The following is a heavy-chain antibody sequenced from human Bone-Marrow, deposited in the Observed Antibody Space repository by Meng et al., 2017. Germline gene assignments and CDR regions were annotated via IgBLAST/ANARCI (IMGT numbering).Heavy chain of an antibody. J-gene: IGHJ4*02. D-gene: IGHD5-12*01. CDR2: IKSKPDGETI. Sequence: EVQLVESGGGLVKPGGSLRLSCEGSGFTFSNAYMTWVRQVPGKRLEWVGRIKSKPDGETIEYAAPVKGRFTISRDDSKNTVYLQMNSLKTEDTAVYYCSGHIDYWGQGTLVTVSS. V-gene: IGHV3-15*01. CDR3: SGHIDY. CDR1: GFTFSNAY.